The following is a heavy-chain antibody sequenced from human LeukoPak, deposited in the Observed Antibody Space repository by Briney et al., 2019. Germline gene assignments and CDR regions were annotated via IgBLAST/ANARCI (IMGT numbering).Heavy chain of an antibody. Sequence: SETLSLTCAVSGGFISNGSWWGWFRQSPGKGLEWIGEIHHSVGTNYSPSLKSRIAISMDQSKNQFSLNVTSVTAADTAMYYCARKGPVTIADYWGRGILVTVSS. CDR3: ARKGPVTIADY. V-gene: IGHV4-4*02. J-gene: IGHJ4*02. D-gene: IGHD4-11*01. CDR2: IHHSVGT. CDR1: GGFISNGSW.